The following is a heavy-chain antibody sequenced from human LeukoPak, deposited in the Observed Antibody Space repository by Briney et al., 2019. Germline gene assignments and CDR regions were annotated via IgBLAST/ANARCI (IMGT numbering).Heavy chain of an antibody. Sequence: PGGSLRLSCAASGFTFSSYPMSWVRQAPGKGLEWFSAISGSGGSTYYADSVKGRFTISRDNSKNTLYLQMNSLRAEDTAVYYCAKDAPVNIVVVPAANSWGQGTLVTVSS. D-gene: IGHD2-2*01. CDR3: AKDAPVNIVVVPAANS. CDR1: GFTFSSYP. J-gene: IGHJ4*02. V-gene: IGHV3-23*01. CDR2: ISGSGGST.